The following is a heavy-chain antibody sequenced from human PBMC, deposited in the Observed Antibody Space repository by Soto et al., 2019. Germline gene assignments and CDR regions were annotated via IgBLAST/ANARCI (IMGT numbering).Heavy chain of an antibody. J-gene: IGHJ6*02. Sequence: QVQLQESGPGLVKPSETLSLTCSVSGGTMSSYYWSWIRQPAGKGLEWIGRIYSSGSTDYNPSLKSRVTMSIDTSKNQFSLKLSSVTAADTAVYFCARVKTVDFYGMGVWGQGTSVTVSS. CDR1: GGTMSSYY. CDR2: IYSSGST. V-gene: IGHV4-4*07. CDR3: ARVKTVDFYGMGV.